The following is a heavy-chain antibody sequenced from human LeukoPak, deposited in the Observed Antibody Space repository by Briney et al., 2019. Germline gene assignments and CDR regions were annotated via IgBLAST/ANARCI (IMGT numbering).Heavy chain of an antibody. CDR3: ARAKLVRGLGY. CDR1: GGSFSGYY. Sequence: KTSETLSLTCAVYGGSFSGYYWIWIRQPPGKGLEWIGEINHSGSTNYNPSLKSRVTISVDTSKNQFSLKLSSVTAADTAVYYCARAKLVRGLGYWGQGTLVTVSS. D-gene: IGHD3-10*01. V-gene: IGHV4-34*01. J-gene: IGHJ4*02. CDR2: INHSGST.